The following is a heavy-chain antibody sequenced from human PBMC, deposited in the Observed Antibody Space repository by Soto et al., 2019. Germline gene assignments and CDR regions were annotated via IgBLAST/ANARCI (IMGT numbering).Heavy chain of an antibody. Sequence: QVQLVQSGAEVKKPGSSVKVSCKASGGTFSSYTISWVRQAPGQGLEWMGRIIPILGIANYAQKFQGRVTITADKSTSPAYMELSSLRSEDTAVYYCAREGANRGWYTYYYYGMDVWGQGTTVTVSS. J-gene: IGHJ6*02. CDR1: GGTFSSYT. V-gene: IGHV1-69*08. D-gene: IGHD6-19*01. CDR2: IIPILGIA. CDR3: AREGANRGWYTYYYYGMDV.